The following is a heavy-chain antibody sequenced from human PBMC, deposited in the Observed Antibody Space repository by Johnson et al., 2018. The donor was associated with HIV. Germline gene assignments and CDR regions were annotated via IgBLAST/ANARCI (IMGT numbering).Heavy chain of an antibody. Sequence: VQLVESGGGLVQPGGSLKLSCAASGFTFSGSAMHWVRQASGKGLEWVDRIRSKPYSYATAYAASVTGRFTISRDDSKNTAYLQMNSLKTEDTAVYYCTTDRYAFDIWGQGTLVTVSS. CDR1: GFTFSGSA. CDR2: IRSKPYSYAT. V-gene: IGHV3-73*01. D-gene: IGHD1-1*01. CDR3: TTDRYAFDI. J-gene: IGHJ3*02.